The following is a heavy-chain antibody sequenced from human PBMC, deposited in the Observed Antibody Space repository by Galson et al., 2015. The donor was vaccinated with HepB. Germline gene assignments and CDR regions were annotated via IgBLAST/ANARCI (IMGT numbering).Heavy chain of an antibody. Sequence: SLRLSCAASGFTFSSYAMNWVRQAPGKGLEWVAVISYDGSNKYYADSVKGRFTISRDNSKNTLYLQMNSLRAEDTAVYYCARVWFGELSDPADFDYWGQGTLVTVSS. D-gene: IGHD3-10*01. CDR3: ARVWFGELSDPADFDY. J-gene: IGHJ4*02. V-gene: IGHV3-30*04. CDR1: GFTFSSYA. CDR2: ISYDGSNK.